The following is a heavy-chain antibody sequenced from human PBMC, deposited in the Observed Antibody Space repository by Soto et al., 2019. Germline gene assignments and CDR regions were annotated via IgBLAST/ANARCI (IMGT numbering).Heavy chain of an antibody. CDR2: TYYRNKWYN. CDR1: GDSVSSNSAA. V-gene: IGHV6-1*01. Sequence: SQTLSLTCAISGDSVSSNSAAWNWIRQSPSRGLEWLGRTYYRNKWYNDYAVSVKSRITINPDTSKNQFSLQLKSVTPEDTAVYYCARLVGGTMLRGIIFPDNWFDPWGQGTQVTVSS. CDR3: ARLVGGTMLRGIIFPDNWFDP. J-gene: IGHJ5*02. D-gene: IGHD3-10*01.